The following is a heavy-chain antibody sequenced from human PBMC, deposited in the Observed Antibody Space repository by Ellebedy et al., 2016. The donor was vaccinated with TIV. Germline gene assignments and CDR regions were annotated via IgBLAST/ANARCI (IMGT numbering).Heavy chain of an antibody. D-gene: IGHD4-11*01. J-gene: IGHJ2*01. V-gene: IGHV1-69*04. CDR3: ARYPSDYSYWYFDL. CDR1: GGTFSSYA. CDR2: IIPILGIA. Sequence: AASVKVSCKASGGTFSSYAISWVRQAPGQGLEWMGRIIPILGIANYAQKFQGRVTITADKSTSTAYMELSSLRSEETAVYYCARYPSDYSYWYFDLWGRGTLVTVSS.